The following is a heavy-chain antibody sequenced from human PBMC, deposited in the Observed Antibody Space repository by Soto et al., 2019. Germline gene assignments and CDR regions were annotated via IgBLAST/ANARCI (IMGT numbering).Heavy chain of an antibody. CDR1: GGTFSSYA. Sequence: QVQLVQSGAEVKKPGSSVKVSCKASGGTFSSYAISWVRQAPGQGLEWMGGIIPIFGTANYAQKFQGRVTITADESPSTAYMELSSLRSEDTAVYYCARAGGVGDPRTGSHYYYYGMDVWGQGTTVTVSS. D-gene: IGHD1-1*01. CDR2: IIPIFGTA. J-gene: IGHJ6*02. CDR3: ARAGGVGDPRTGSHYYYYGMDV. V-gene: IGHV1-69*01.